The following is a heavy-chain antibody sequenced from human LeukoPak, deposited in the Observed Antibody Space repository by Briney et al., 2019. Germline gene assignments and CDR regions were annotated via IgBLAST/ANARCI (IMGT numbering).Heavy chain of an antibody. J-gene: IGHJ4*02. Sequence: NPGGSLRLSCAASGFTFSSYAMSWVRQAPGKGLEWVSSISSSSSYIYYADSVKGRFSISRDNAKNSLYLQMNSLRAEDTAVYYCARGGSGWRRATRTFDYWGQGTLVTVST. CDR2: ISSSSSYI. D-gene: IGHD6-19*01. CDR3: ARGGSGWRRATRTFDY. V-gene: IGHV3-21*01. CDR1: GFTFSSYA.